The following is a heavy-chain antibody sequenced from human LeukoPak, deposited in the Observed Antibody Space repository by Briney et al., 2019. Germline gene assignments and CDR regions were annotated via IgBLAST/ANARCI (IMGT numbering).Heavy chain of an antibody. D-gene: IGHD6-19*01. V-gene: IGHV1-69*13. CDR2: IIPIFGTA. J-gene: IGHJ6*03. CDR1: GYTFTGYY. CDR3: ARHLIRRDYSSGWSQSRYYYYYMDV. Sequence: ASVKVSCKASGYTFTGYYMHWVRQAPGQGLEWMGGIIPIFGTANYAQKFQGRITTTADVSTRTAYMELSSLRSEDTAVYYCARHLIRRDYSSGWSQSRYYYYYMDVWGKGTTVTISS.